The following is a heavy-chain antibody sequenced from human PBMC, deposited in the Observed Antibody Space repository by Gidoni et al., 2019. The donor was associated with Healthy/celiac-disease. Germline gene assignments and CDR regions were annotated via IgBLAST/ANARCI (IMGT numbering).Heavy chain of an antibody. J-gene: IGHJ1*01. D-gene: IGHD6-19*01. CDR1: GFPFSSYA. Sequence: EVQLVESGGGLVQPGGSLRLSCAASGFPFSSYAMSWVRQAPGKGLEWVSAISGSGGSTYYADSVKGRFTISRDNSKNTLYLQMNSLRAEDTAVYYCAKGLPVAGTLGFGYFQHWGQGTLVTVSS. CDR3: AKGLPVAGTLGFGYFQH. CDR2: ISGSGGST. V-gene: IGHV3-23*04.